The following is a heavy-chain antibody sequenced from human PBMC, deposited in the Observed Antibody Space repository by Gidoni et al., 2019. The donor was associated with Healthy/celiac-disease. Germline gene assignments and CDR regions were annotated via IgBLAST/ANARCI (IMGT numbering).Heavy chain of an antibody. CDR1: GFTVSSNY. V-gene: IGHV3-53*01. Sequence: EVQLVESGGGLIQPGGSLRLSCAASGFTVSSNYMSWVRQAPGKGLEWVSVIYSGGSTYYADSVKGRFTISRDNSKNTLYLQMNSLRAEDTAVYYCARATGTLRYYFDYWGQGTLVTVSS. J-gene: IGHJ4*02. D-gene: IGHD1-1*01. CDR2: IYSGGST. CDR3: ARATGTLRYYFDY.